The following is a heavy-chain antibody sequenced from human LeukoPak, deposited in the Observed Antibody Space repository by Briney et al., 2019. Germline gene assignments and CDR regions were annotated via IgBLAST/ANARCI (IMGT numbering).Heavy chain of an antibody. Sequence: GGSLRLSCAASGFTFDDYAMHWVRQAPGKGLEWVSGISWNSGSIGYADSVKGRFTISRDNAKNSLYLQMNSLRAEDMALYYCAKGGATSNLPSFFDYWGQGTLVTVSS. J-gene: IGHJ4*02. CDR1: GFTFDDYA. D-gene: IGHD1-26*01. V-gene: IGHV3-9*03. CDR3: AKGGATSNLPSFFDY. CDR2: ISWNSGSI.